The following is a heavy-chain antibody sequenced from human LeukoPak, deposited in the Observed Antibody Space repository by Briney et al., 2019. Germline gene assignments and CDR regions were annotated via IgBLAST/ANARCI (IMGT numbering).Heavy chain of an antibody. Sequence: SGPTLVKPTQTLTLTCTFSGFSLSISGVGVCWICQPPGKALEWLALIYWNDDKRYSPSLKSRLTITKDTSKNQVVLTMTNMDPVDTATYYCAHTVQPRFLEWLLSSYYFDYWGQGTLVTVSS. CDR1: GFSLSISGVG. V-gene: IGHV2-5*01. CDR2: IYWNDDK. CDR3: AHTVQPRFLEWLLSSYYFDY. D-gene: IGHD3-3*01. J-gene: IGHJ4*02.